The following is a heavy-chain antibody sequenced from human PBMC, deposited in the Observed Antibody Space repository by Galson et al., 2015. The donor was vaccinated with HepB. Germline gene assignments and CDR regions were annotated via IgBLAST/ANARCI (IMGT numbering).Heavy chain of an antibody. V-gene: IGHV3-48*04. D-gene: IGHD5-12*01. CDR3: VFLRGNDLKPLDY. CDR1: TFIISTYS. Sequence: SLRLSCAASTFIISTYSMNWVRQAPGKGLEWVSYISSSSTTIYYADSVKGRFTISRDNAKNSLYLQMNSLRAEGTAVYYCVFLRGNDLKPLDYWGQGTLVTVSS. J-gene: IGHJ4*02. CDR2: ISSSSTTI.